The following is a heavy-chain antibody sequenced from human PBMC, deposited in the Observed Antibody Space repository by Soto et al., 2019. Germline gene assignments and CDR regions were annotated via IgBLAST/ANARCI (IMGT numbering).Heavy chain of an antibody. CDR3: ARLEWLSWSAVGNWFDP. J-gene: IGHJ5*02. V-gene: IGHV4-59*01. CDR1: GGSISSYY. CDR2: IYYSGST. D-gene: IGHD3-3*01. Sequence: QVQLQESGPGLVKPSETLSLTCTVSGGSISSYYWSWIRQSPGKGLEWIGYIYYSGSTNYNPSLRSRVTISVDTSKNQFSLKLSSATAADTAVYYCARLEWLSWSAVGNWFDPWGRGTLVTVSS.